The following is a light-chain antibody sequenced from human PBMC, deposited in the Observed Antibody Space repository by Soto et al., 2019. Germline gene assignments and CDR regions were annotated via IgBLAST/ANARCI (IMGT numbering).Light chain of an antibody. J-gene: IGLJ1*01. CDR1: SSEAGSYNL. CDR2: EVS. CDR3: WSYAGRSTFV. V-gene: IGLV2-23*02. Sequence: QSVLTQPASVSGSPGQSIPISCTVTSSEAGSYNLVSWYQQHPGKAPKLMIYEVSKRPSGVSNRFSGSRSGNTASLTSSGLQAEDEADYYCWSYAGRSTFVFGTGSKVTVL.